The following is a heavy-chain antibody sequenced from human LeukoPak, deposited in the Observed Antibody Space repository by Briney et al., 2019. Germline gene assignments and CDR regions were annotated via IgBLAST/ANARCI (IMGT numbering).Heavy chain of an antibody. D-gene: IGHD2/OR15-2a*01. CDR3: ARDDGFYSDSSFQDY. V-gene: IGHV3-74*01. Sequence: GVSLRLSCAASGFTFSYYWMHWVRQAPGKGLVWVSRISDDGSRTTSADSVKGRFVISRDNAKNTLYLQMNSLRAEDTAVYYCARDDGFYSDSSFQDYWGQGTLVTVSS. CDR2: ISDDGSRT. J-gene: IGHJ4*02. CDR1: GFTFSYYW.